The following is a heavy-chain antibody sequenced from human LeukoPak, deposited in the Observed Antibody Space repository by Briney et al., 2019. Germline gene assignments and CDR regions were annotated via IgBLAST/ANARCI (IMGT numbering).Heavy chain of an antibody. D-gene: IGHD5-18*01. CDR1: GFTFSSYW. J-gene: IGHJ4*02. CDR3: ARSPAYSYGHPYYFDY. CDR2: IKQDGSEK. Sequence: PGGSLRLSCAASGFTFSSYWMSWVRQAPGKGLEWVANIKQDGSEKYYVDSVKGRFTISRDNAKNSLYLQMNSLRAEGTAVYYCARSPAYSYGHPYYFDYWGQGTLVTVSS. V-gene: IGHV3-7*01.